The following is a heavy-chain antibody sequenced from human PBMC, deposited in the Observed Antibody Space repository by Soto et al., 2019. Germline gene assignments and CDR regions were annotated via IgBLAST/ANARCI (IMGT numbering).Heavy chain of an antibody. CDR1: GDSISCSQG. J-gene: IGHJ4*02. D-gene: IGHD2-2*01. V-gene: IGHV4-4*02. Sequence: PSETLSLTCAVSGDSISCSQGWSWVRLPPGKGLEWIGEISHTGTTNYNPSLKSRVTMSVDKPKNQFSLNLTSVTAADTAVYYCARVISSRDDYFDYWGQGTVVTVAS. CDR3: ARVISSRDDYFDY. CDR2: ISHTGTT.